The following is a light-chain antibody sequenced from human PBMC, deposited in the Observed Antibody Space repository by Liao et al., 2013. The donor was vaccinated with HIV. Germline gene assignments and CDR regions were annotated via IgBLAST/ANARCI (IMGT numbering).Light chain of an antibody. CDR3: QVWDSSGDHKV. J-gene: IGLJ3*02. V-gene: IGLV3-21*04. CDR1: NIGSKT. Sequence: SYELTQPPSVSVAPGKTARIPCGGNNIGSKTVHWYQQKPGQAPVLVIYYDSDRPSGIPERFSGSNSGNTATLTISRVEAGDEADYYCQVWDSSGDHKVFGGGTKLTAL. CDR2: YDS.